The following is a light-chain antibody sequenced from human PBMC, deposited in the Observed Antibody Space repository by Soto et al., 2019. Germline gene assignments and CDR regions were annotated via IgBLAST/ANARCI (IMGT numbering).Light chain of an antibody. V-gene: IGKV1-5*03. CDR1: QSISYW. CDR2: QAS. CDR3: QQYSRYSIT. J-gene: IGKJ4*01. Sequence: DIQMTQSPSTLSASVGDRVTITCRSSQSISYWLAWFQQKPGKAPTVLIYQASTLESGVPSRFSGSGSGTEFTLTICSLQPDDFATDYGQQYSRYSITFGGGTKVEMK.